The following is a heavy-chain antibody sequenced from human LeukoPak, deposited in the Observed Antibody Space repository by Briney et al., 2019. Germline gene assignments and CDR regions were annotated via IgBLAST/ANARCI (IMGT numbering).Heavy chain of an antibody. CDR3: AREESITRTFDY. V-gene: IGHV4-59*01. Sequence: SETLSLTCTVSGGSISSYYWSWIRQPPGKGLEWIGYIYYSGSTNYNPSLKSRVTISVDTSKKQVSLKLSSVTAADTAVYYCAREESITRTFDYWGQGALVTVSS. J-gene: IGHJ4*02. CDR2: IYYSGST. CDR1: GGSISSYY. D-gene: IGHD3-10*01.